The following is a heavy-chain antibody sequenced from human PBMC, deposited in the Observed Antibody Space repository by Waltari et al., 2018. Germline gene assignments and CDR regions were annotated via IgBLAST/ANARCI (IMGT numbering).Heavy chain of an antibody. CDR2: MNPNSGNT. D-gene: IGHD3-10*01. CDR3: ARGRVVRGVIYYYYMDV. J-gene: IGHJ6*03. CDR1: GYTFTSYD. Sequence: QVQLVQSGAEVKKPGASVTVSCKASGYTFTSYDINWVRQATGQGLEWMGWMNPNSGNTGYAQKFQGRVTITRNTSISTAYMELSSLRSEDTAVYYCARGRVVRGVIYYYYMDVWGNGTTVTISS. V-gene: IGHV1-8*03.